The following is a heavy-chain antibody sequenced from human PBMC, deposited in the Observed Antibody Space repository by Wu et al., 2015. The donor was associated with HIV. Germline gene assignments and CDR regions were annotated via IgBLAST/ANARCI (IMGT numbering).Heavy chain of an antibody. CDR2: IIPMFGTP. CDR3: ARRPQLVDQ. CDR1: GGTFSSYA. D-gene: IGHD2-15*01. J-gene: IGHJ4*02. Sequence: QVQLIQSGAEVKEPGSSVKISCKTSGGTFSSYAINWVRRAPGQGLEWMGRIIPMFGTPDYARKFLGRVTITADDSTTTSYLELRSLKSQDTGIYFCARRPQLVDQWGQGTLVTVSS. V-gene: IGHV1-69*13.